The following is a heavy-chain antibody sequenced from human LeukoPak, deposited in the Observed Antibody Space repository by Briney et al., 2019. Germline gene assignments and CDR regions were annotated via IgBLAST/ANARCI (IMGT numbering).Heavy chain of an antibody. Sequence: GGSLRLSCAASGFTFSSYGMHWVRQAPVKGLEWVAVIWYDGSNKYYADSVKGRFTITRDNSKNTLYLQMNSLRAEDTAVYYCARGRSYDFWSGYYTTPGYFDYWGQGTLVTVSS. D-gene: IGHD3-3*01. CDR2: IWYDGSNK. J-gene: IGHJ4*02. V-gene: IGHV3-33*01. CDR1: GFTFSSYG. CDR3: ARGRSYDFWSGYYTTPGYFDY.